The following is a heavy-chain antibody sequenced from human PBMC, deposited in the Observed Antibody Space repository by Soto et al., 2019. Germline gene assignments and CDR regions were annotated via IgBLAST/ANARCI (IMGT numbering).Heavy chain of an antibody. V-gene: IGHV1-69*02. D-gene: IGHD3-10*01. Sequence: QVQLVQSGAEVKKPGSSVRVSCKASGDTFTFYSINWVRQAPGLGLEWMGRINPILSMSNYAQRFQGRVTMTADKSTSTAYMELSSLRSEDTAMYXCASSYGSGYRAFDYWGQGALVTVSS. CDR2: INPILSMS. J-gene: IGHJ4*02. CDR3: ASSYGSGYRAFDY. CDR1: GDTFTFYS.